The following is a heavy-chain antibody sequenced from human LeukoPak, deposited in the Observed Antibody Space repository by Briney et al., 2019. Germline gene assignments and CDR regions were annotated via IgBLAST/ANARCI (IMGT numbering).Heavy chain of an antibody. CDR1: GASVSSGGYY. CDR2: IYYSGRA. J-gene: IGHJ4*02. V-gene: IGHV4-31*03. CDR3: ARVGTPGYSGYDH. D-gene: IGHD5-12*01. Sequence: PSQTLSLTCTVSGASVSSGGYYWSWIRQHPGKGLEWIGSIYYSGRAYYNPSLKSRVTTSIGTSKNQFSLKLSSVTAADTAVYYCARVGTPGYSGYDHWGQGTLVTVSS.